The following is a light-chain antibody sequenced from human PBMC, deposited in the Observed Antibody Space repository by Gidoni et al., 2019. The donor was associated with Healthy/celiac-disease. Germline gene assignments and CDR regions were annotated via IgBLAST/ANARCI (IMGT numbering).Light chain of an antibody. V-gene: IGLV2-14*03. Sequence: QSALTQPASVSGSPGQSITISCLGTSSDVGSYNYVSWYQQHPGKAPNLRIYDVRNRTSRFSIRFSGSKSGNTASLTISGLQAEDEADYYCSSYTSSSTLVFGTGTKVTV. CDR1: SSDVGSYNY. J-gene: IGLJ1*01. CDR3: SSYTSSSTLV. CDR2: DVR.